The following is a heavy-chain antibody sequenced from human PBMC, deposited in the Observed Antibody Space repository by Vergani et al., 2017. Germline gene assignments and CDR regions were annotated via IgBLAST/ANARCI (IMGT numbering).Heavy chain of an antibody. CDR1: GFSLSTSGVG. CDR3: AHIVSTYYDYVWGSYRPYYFDY. J-gene: IGHJ4*02. D-gene: IGHD3-16*02. Sequence: QITLKESGPTLVKPTQTLTLTCTFSGFSLSTSGVGVGWIRQPPGKALEWLALIYWDDDKRYSPSLKSRLTITKDTSKNQVVLTMTNMDPVDTATYYCAHIVSTYYDYVWGSYRPYYFDYWGQGTLVTVSS. CDR2: IYWDDDK. V-gene: IGHV2-5*02.